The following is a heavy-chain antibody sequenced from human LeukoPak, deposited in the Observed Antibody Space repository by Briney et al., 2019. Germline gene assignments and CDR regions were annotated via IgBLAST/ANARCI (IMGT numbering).Heavy chain of an antibody. CDR3: ATYSYDGGVGGYFDL. CDR1: GFTFSMHS. Sequence: GGSLRLSRAASGFTFSMHSVNWVRQAPGKGLEWVSFLSSINGALHYADSVKGRFTVSRDNAKNSVYLQMNSLRGEDTAVYYCATYSYDGGVGGYFDLWGRGTLVTVSS. V-gene: IGHV3-48*01. CDR2: LSSINGAL. J-gene: IGHJ2*01. D-gene: IGHD2-8*02.